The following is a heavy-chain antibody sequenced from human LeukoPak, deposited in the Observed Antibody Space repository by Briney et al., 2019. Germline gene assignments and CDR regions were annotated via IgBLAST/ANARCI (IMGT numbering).Heavy chain of an antibody. CDR3: ARDIDYGRRLREGYAFDI. V-gene: IGHV3-21*01. J-gene: IGHJ3*02. D-gene: IGHD4-17*01. CDR2: ISSSSSYI. Sequence: GGSLRLSCAASGFTFSSYSMNWVRQAPGKGLEWVSSISSSSSYIYYADSVKGRFTISRDNAKNSLYLQMNSLRAEDTAVYYCARDIDYGRRLREGYAFDIWGQGTMVTVSS. CDR1: GFTFSSYS.